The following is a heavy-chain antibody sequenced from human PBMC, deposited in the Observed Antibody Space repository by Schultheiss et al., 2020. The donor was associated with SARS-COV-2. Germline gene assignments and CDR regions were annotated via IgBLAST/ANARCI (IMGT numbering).Heavy chain of an antibody. D-gene: IGHD4-17*01. J-gene: IGHJ4*02. CDR2: INHSGST. Sequence: ETLSLTCTVSGGSISSYYWSWIRQPPGKGLEWIGEINHSGSTNYNPSLKSRVTISVDTSKNQFSLKLSSVTAADTAVYYCARAAKDYGDYDYWGQGTLVTVSS. V-gene: IGHV4-34*01. CDR1: GGSISSYY. CDR3: ARAAKDYGDYDY.